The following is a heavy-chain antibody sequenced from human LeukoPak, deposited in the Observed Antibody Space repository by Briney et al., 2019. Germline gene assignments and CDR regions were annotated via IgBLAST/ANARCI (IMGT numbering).Heavy chain of an antibody. CDR2: ISSSGSTI. J-gene: IGHJ4*02. CDR1: GFTLSDYY. Sequence: GGALRLSCAAPGFTLSDYYIRWVRPAPGEGVGGVSYISSSGSTIYYADSVKGRFTISRDNAKNSLYLQMNSLRAEDTAVYYCARDSAARGPFDYWGQGTLVTVSS. CDR3: ARDSAARGPFDY. D-gene: IGHD6-13*01. V-gene: IGHV3-11*04.